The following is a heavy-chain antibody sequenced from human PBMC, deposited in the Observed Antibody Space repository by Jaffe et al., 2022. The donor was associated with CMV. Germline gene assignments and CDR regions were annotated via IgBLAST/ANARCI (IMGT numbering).Heavy chain of an antibody. V-gene: IGHV3-23*04. Sequence: EVQLVESGGGLVQPGGSLRLSCAASEFTFSSYAMSWVRQAPGKGLEWVSAISGSGGTTYYADSVKGRFTISRDISKNTLYLQMNSLRAEDTAVYYCARGLYYYDSGSYHNYFDYWGQGTLVTVSS. CDR1: EFTFSSYA. D-gene: IGHD3-22*01. CDR3: ARGLYYYDSGSYHNYFDY. CDR2: ISGSGGTT. J-gene: IGHJ4*02.